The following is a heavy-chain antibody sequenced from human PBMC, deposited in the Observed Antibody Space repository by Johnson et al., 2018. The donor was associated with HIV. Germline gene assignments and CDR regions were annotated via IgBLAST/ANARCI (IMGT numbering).Heavy chain of an antibody. CDR3: AKSIAAAGTNAFDI. J-gene: IGHJ3*02. V-gene: IGHV3-30*18. CDR1: GFIFSSYA. Sequence: QVQLVESGGGVVQPGRSLRLSCAASGFIFSSYAVHWVRQAPGKGLEWVAVISDDGTNKFYADSVKGRFTISRDNSKNTMFLQMNSLRAEDTAVYYCAKSIAAAGTNAFDIWGQGTMVTVSS. D-gene: IGHD6-13*01. CDR2: ISDDGTNK.